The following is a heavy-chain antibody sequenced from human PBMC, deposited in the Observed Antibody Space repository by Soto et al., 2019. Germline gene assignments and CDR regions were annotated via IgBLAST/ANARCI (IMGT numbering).Heavy chain of an antibody. CDR3: ARNVDTSMVIRFYYYYGMDF. D-gene: IGHD5-18*01. CDR1: GFTFSSYA. V-gene: IGHV3-23*01. J-gene: IGHJ6*02. CDR2: ISGSGGST. Sequence: PGGSLRLSCAASGFTFSSYAMSWVRQAPGKGLEWVSAISGSGGSTYYADSVKGRFTISRDNSKNTLYLQMNSLRAEDTAVYYCARNVDTSMVIRFYYYYGMDFWGQGTTVTVSS.